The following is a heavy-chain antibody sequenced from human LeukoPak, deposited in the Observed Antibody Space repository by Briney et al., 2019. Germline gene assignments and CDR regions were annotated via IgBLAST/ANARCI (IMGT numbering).Heavy chain of an antibody. D-gene: IGHD3/OR15-3a*01. CDR1: GGTFSSYA. CDR3: ASDPSYDFRSGYYY. Sequence: SVKVSCKASGGTFSSYAISWVRQAPGQGLEWMGGIIPIFGTANYAQKFQGRVTITTDESTSTAYMELSSLRSEDTAVYYCASDPSYDFRSGYYYWGQGTLVTVSS. CDR2: IIPIFGTA. V-gene: IGHV1-69*05. J-gene: IGHJ4*02.